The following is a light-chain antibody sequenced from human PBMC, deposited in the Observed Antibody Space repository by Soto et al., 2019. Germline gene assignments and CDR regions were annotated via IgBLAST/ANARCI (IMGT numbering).Light chain of an antibody. V-gene: IGKV3-11*01. CDR3: QQRTNSPPWT. Sequence: EIVLTQSPATLSLSPGEGASLSCRASQNISTYLAWYQQRPGQVPRLLIYGVSKRAPAIPPRFGGSGSGTDFTLSVSGLETEDFATYYCQQRTNSPPWTFGQGTRVELK. CDR2: GVS. CDR1: QNISTY. J-gene: IGKJ1*01.